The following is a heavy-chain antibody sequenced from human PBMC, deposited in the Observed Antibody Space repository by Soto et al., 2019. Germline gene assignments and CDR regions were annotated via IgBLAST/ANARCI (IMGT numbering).Heavy chain of an antibody. CDR1: GFTFSSYS. V-gene: IGHV3-21*01. CDR2: ISSSSSYI. Sequence: GGSLRLSCAASGFTFSSYSMNWVRQAPGKGLEWVSSISSSSSYIYYADSVKGRFTISRDNAKNSLYLQMNSLRAEDTAVYYCAVGAPKTLRSRFDYWGQGTLVTVSS. CDR3: AVGAPKTLRSRFDY. J-gene: IGHJ4*02. D-gene: IGHD1-26*01.